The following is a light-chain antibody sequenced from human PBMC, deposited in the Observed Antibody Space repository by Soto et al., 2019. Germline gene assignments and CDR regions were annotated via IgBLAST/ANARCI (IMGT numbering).Light chain of an antibody. CDR1: PSDVGGYIS. Sequence: QSVLTQPPSASGSPGQSVTISCTGTPSDVGGYISVSWYQQRPGKASKLMIYEVNKRPSGVPDRFSGSKSGSTAFLTVSGLQADDEAEYYCCSYAGFNRYLFGTGTKVTVL. V-gene: IGLV2-8*01. CDR3: CSYAGFNRYL. CDR2: EVN. J-gene: IGLJ1*01.